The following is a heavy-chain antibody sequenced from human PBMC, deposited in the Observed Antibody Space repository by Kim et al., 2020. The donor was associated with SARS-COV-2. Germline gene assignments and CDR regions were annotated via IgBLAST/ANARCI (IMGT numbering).Heavy chain of an antibody. CDR3: AKDLGEVTAGGASDF. CDR1: GFTFSRYA. V-gene: IGHV3-33*03. D-gene: IGHD3-16*01. Sequence: GGSLRLSCAASGFTFSRYAMHWVRQAPGKGLEWVAFIWYDGTSDFYSDSVKGRFTISRDNSKNTLYLQMNSLRAEDTALYHCAKDLGEVTAGGASDFWGQGTTVTVSS. J-gene: IGHJ3*01. CDR2: IWYDGTSD.